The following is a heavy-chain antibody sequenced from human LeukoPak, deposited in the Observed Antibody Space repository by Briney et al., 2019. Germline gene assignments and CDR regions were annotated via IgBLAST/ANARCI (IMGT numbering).Heavy chain of an antibody. Sequence: SETLSLTCTVSAGSITNYFWTWVRQSPGKGLEWIGYIRYNGGSDPNPSLKSRVTISLDTWNNQFSLRLTSVTAEDTAVYYCAGGELAGTGYWGQGTLVTVSS. D-gene: IGHD6-19*01. V-gene: IGHV4-59*03. J-gene: IGHJ4*02. CDR1: AGSITNYF. CDR2: IRYNGGS. CDR3: AGGELAGTGY.